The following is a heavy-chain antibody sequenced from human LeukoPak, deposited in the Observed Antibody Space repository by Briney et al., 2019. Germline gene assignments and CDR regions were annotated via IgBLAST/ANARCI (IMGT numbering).Heavy chain of an antibody. J-gene: IGHJ6*02. D-gene: IGHD2-2*01. Sequence: PSETLSLTCTVSGGTISSYSWSWIRQPPGKGLEWIGYIYYSGSTNYNPSLKSRVTISVDTSKNQFSLKLSSVTAADTAVYYCASWQPVVPAASDYSYYGMVVWGQGTTVTVSS. V-gene: IGHV4-59*01. CDR3: ASWQPVVPAASDYSYYGMVV. CDR2: IYYSGST. CDR1: GGTISSYS.